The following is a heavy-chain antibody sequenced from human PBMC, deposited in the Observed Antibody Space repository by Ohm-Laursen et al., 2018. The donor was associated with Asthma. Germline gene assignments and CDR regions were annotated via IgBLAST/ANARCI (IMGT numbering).Heavy chain of an antibody. CDR3: ARDVMEWYLPAFDF. V-gene: IGHV3-30-3*01. Sequence: SLRLSCAASGFTFISYAMHWVRQAPGTGLEWVAVGGSYYDGGLKYYADSVNGRFTVSRDDSKNTLYLQMNSLRPDDTAVYYCARDVMEWYLPAFDFWGQGTLVTVAS. J-gene: IGHJ4*02. D-gene: IGHD3-3*01. CDR1: GFTFISYA. CDR2: GGSYYDGGLK.